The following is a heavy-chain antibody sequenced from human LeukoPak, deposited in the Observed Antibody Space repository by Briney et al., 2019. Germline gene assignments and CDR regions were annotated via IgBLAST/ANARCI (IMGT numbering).Heavy chain of an antibody. D-gene: IGHD3-10*01. CDR2: IWYGGSTK. V-gene: IGHV3-33*01. CDR1: GFNFSNYG. CDR3: ARDSGFGELVTYYFDY. J-gene: IGHJ4*02. Sequence: GGSLRLSCAASGFNFSNYGMHWVRQVPGKGLEWVAVIWYGGSTKYYANYVKGRFTVSRDNSKNTLYLQMNILRPEDTAIYYCARDSGFGELVTYYFDYWGQGTLVTVSS.